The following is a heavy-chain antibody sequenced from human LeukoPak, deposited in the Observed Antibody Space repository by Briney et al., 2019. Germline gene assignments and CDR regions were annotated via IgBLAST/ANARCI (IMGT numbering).Heavy chain of an antibody. CDR3: ARDHEPLDYGDYADAFDI. CDR1: GGSISSYY. D-gene: IGHD4-17*01. CDR2: IYYSGST. Sequence: SETLSLTCTVSGGSISSYYWSWIRQPPGKGLEWIGYIYYSGSTNYNPSLKSRVTISVDTSKNQFSLKLSSVTAADTAVYYCARDHEPLDYGDYADAFDIWGQGTMVTVSS. J-gene: IGHJ3*02. V-gene: IGHV4-59*01.